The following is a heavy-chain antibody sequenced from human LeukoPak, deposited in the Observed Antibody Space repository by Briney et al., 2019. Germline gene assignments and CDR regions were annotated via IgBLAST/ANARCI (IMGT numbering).Heavy chain of an antibody. CDR1: GGSISSGDYY. Sequence: SETLSLTCTVSGGSISSGDYYWSWIRQPPGKGLEWIGNIYYSGSTYYNPSLKSRVTISVDTSKNQFSLKLSSVTAADTAVYYCARVGPGVWFDYWGQGTLVTVSS. CDR2: IYYSGST. D-gene: IGHD3-16*01. CDR3: ARVGPGVWFDY. J-gene: IGHJ4*02. V-gene: IGHV4-30-4*01.